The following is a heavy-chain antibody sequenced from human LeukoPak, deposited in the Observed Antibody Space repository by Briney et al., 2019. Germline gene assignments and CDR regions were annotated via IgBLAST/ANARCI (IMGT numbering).Heavy chain of an antibody. CDR3: GGSSGHNWFDP. V-gene: IGHV3-33*01. CDR1: GFTFRSYG. D-gene: IGHD2-8*02. Sequence: GGSLRLSCAASGFTFRSYGMHWVRQAPGKGLEWVAVIWFDGSNKYYVDSVKGRFTISRDNSKNTLYLQMNSLRAEDTAVYYCGGSSGHNWFDPWGQGTLVTVSS. J-gene: IGHJ5*02. CDR2: IWFDGSNK.